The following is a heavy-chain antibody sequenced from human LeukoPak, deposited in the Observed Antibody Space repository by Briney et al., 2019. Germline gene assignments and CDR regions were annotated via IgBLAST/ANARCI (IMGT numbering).Heavy chain of an antibody. CDR1: GGSFSGYY. V-gene: IGHV4-34*01. J-gene: IGHJ4*02. CDR3: ARDPNWNYEPR. D-gene: IGHD1-7*01. Sequence: SETLSLTCAVYGGSFSGYYWSWIRQPPGKGLEWIGEINHSGSTNYNPSLKSRVTISVDTSKNQFSLKLSSVTAADTAVYYCARDPNWNYEPRWGQGTLVTVSS. CDR2: INHSGST.